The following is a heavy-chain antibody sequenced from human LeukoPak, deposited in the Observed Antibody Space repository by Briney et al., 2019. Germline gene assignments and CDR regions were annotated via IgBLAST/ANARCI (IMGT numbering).Heavy chain of an antibody. CDR2: ITSSGSTM. J-gene: IGHJ3*01. D-gene: IGHD3-22*01. V-gene: IGHV3-11*01. CDR1: GFIFSDYY. CDR3: ARGRYYYDSSGVDAFSV. Sequence: KPGGSLRLSCAASGFIFSDYYMAWIRQAPGKGLEWVSCITSSGSTMYYADSLKGRFTISRDNAKKSLYMQMNSLRAEDTAVYFCARGRYYYDSSGVDAFSVWGQGTMVTVSS.